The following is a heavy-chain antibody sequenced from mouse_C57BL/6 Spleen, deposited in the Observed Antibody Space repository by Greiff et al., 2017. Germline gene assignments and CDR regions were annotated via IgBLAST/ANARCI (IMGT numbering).Heavy chain of an antibody. CDR2: IYPGSGST. J-gene: IGHJ2*01. V-gene: IGHV1-55*01. CDR1: GYTFTSYW. D-gene: IGHD2-3*01. Sequence: QVQLQQPGAELVKPGASVKMSCKASGYTFTSYWITWVKQRPGQGLEWIGDIYPGSGSTNYNEKFTSKATLTLDTSSSTAYMQLSSLTSEYSAVYYCAMSRWLDFDYWGQGTTLTVSS. CDR3: AMSRWLDFDY.